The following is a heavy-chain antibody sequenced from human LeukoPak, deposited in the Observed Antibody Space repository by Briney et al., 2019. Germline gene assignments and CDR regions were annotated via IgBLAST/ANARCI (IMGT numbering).Heavy chain of an antibody. CDR3: ARTAVVIVGVAGYYYYYYMDV. CDR1: GYTFASYY. CDR2: INPSGGST. Sequence: GASVKVSCKASGYTFASYYMHWVRQAPGQGLEWMGIINPSGGSTSYAQKFQGRVTMTRDTSTSTVYMELSSLRSEDTAVYYCARTAVVIVGVAGYYYYYYMDVWGKGTTVTVSS. J-gene: IGHJ6*03. D-gene: IGHD2-2*03. V-gene: IGHV1-46*01.